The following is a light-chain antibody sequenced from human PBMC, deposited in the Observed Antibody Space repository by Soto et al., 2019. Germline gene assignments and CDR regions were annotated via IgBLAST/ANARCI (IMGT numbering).Light chain of an antibody. V-gene: IGLV2-14*01. CDR2: EVS. J-gene: IGLJ1*01. Sequence: QSALTQPAPVSGSPGQSITISCTGTSSDIGYYDYVSWYQQHPGKAPKLLISEVSNRPSGVSYRFSGFKSGTTASLTISGLQAEDEADYYCISYTSGTSPYVFGTGTKVTVL. CDR3: ISYTSGTSPYV. CDR1: SSDIGYYDY.